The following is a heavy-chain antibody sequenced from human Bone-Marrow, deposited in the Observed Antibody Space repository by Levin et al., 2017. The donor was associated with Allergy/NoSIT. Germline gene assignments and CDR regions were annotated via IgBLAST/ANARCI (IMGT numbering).Heavy chain of an antibody. D-gene: IGHD5-18*01. CDR3: ARGGYSHGSQGRYYFDS. V-gene: IGHV1-69*04. J-gene: IGHJ4*02. Sequence: ASVKVSCKASGGTFNTYAISWVRQAPGQGLEWMGRIIPVLGVANYVPNFQDRITIVADKSTNTAYMELTSLSSADTAVYYCARGGYSHGSQGRYYFDSWGQGTLVTVSS. CDR1: GGTFNTYA. CDR2: IIPVLGVA.